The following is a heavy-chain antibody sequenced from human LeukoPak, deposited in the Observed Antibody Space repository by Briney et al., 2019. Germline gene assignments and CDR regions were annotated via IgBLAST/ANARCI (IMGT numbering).Heavy chain of an antibody. Sequence: GGSLRLSCAASGFTFTSYGMHWVRQAPGKGLEGVGMIWYDGSHIKYADSVEGRFSISRDTSKNTLYLQMNSLRADDTAVYYCARGIPIPATHPIDYWGQGSLVTVSS. CDR1: GFTFTSYG. CDR3: ARGIPIPATHPIDY. CDR2: IWYDGSHI. J-gene: IGHJ4*02. V-gene: IGHV3-33*03. D-gene: IGHD2-21*01.